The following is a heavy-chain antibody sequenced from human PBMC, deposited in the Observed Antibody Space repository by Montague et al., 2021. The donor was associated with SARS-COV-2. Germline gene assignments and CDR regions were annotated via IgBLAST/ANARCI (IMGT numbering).Heavy chain of an antibody. J-gene: IGHJ4*02. D-gene: IGHD1-26*01. CDR3: ARTSASSDY. Sequence: CAISGDSVSMNSAAWNWVRQSPSIGLDWVGMTYYLFKWYNDHAVSVKSRITINPDTSKNQISLQLNSVTPEDTAVYYCARTSASSDYWGQGTLVTVSS. CDR1: GDSVSMNSAA. CDR2: TYYLFKWYN. V-gene: IGHV6-1*01.